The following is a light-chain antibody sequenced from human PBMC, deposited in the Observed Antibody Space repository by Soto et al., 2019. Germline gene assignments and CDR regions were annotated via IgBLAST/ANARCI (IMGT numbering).Light chain of an antibody. CDR2: GAS. V-gene: IGKV3-20*01. CDR1: QTIRSNY. J-gene: IGKJ1*01. CDR3: QKYGSSPWT. Sequence: ETVLTQSPGTLSLSPGERATLSCRASQTIRSNYLAWYRQTPGQAPRLLIYGASNMATGIADRFSGSGSGTDFTLIISILEPEDFALYYCQKYGSSPWTFGQGTKVEIK.